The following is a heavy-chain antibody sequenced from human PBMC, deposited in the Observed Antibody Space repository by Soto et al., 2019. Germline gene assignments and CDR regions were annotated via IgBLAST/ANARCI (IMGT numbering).Heavy chain of an antibody. CDR1: GGSISSGDYY. CDR3: ARAYGPLDSSGYYYYFDY. CDR2: IYYSGST. D-gene: IGHD3-22*01. Sequence: LSLTCTVSGGSISSGDYYWSWIRQPPGKGLEWIGYIYYSGSTYYNPSLKSQVTISVDTSKNQVSLKPSSVTAADTAVYYCARAYGPLDSSGYYYYFDYWGQGTLVTVSS. J-gene: IGHJ4*02. V-gene: IGHV4-30-4*01.